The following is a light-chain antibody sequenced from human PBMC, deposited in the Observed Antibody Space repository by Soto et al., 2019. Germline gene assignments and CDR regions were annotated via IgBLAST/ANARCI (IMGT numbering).Light chain of an antibody. CDR1: QSVSSSY. CDR3: QQYGSSAAT. Sequence: EIVLTHSPGTLSLSPGEIATLSCRASQSVSSSYLAWYQQKPGQAPRLLIYGASSRATGIPDRFSGSGSGTDFTLTISRLEPEDFAVYYCQQYGSSAATFGQGTKVDIK. V-gene: IGKV3-20*01. J-gene: IGKJ1*01. CDR2: GAS.